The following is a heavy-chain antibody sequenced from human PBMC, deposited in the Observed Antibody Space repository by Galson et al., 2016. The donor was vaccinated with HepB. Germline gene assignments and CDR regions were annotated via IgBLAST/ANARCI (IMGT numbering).Heavy chain of an antibody. D-gene: IGHD5-24*01. J-gene: IGHJ6*02. V-gene: IGHV4-39*01. Sequence: ETLSLTCTVSGGSISRSSYYWGWIRQPPGKRLEWIGSIYYTGSTYYNPSLKSRVTISVDTSRNQFSLKLNSVTASDTAVYYCASRPTGQYYYYYYGMDVWGQGTTVTVSS. CDR3: ASRPTGQYYYYYYGMDV. CDR1: GGSISRSSYY. CDR2: IYYTGST.